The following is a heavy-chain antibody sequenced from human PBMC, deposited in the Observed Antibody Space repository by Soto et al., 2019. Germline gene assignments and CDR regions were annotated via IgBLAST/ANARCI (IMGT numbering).Heavy chain of an antibody. CDR2: IYYSGST. Sequence: PSETLSLTCTVSGGSISSGDYYWSWIRQPPGKGLEWIGYIYYSGSTYYNPSLKSRVTISVDTSKNQFSLKLSSVTAADTAVYYCARGHDYYDSSGDTYFDYWGQGTLVTVSS. CDR3: ARGHDYYDSSGDTYFDY. V-gene: IGHV4-30-4*01. J-gene: IGHJ4*02. CDR1: GGSISSGDYY. D-gene: IGHD3-22*01.